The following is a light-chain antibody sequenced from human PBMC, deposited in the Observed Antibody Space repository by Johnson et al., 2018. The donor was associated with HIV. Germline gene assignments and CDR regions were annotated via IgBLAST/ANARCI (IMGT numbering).Light chain of an antibody. Sequence: HSVLTQPPSVSAAPGQRVTISCSGSSSNIGNNYVSWYQQLPGTAPKLLIYDNDKRPSGIPDRFSGSKSGTSATLGITGLQTGDEADYYCGTWDTSLSPGGVFGPRTKVSVL. CDR3: GTWDTSLSPGGV. J-gene: IGLJ1*01. V-gene: IGLV1-51*01. CDR2: DND. CDR1: SSNIGNNY.